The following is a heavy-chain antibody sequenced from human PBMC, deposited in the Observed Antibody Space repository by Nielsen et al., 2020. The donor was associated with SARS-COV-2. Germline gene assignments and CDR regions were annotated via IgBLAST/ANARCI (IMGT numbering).Heavy chain of an antibody. D-gene: IGHD1-14*01. V-gene: IGHV3-23*03. CDR3: AKDPGGMDV. Sequence: LKISCAASGFTFSSYAMSWVRQAPGKGLAWVSVIYSGGSSTYYADSVKGRFTISRDNSKNTLYLQMNSLRAEDTALYYCAKDPGGMDVWGQGTTVTVSS. CDR2: IYSGGSST. CDR1: GFTFSSYA. J-gene: IGHJ6*02.